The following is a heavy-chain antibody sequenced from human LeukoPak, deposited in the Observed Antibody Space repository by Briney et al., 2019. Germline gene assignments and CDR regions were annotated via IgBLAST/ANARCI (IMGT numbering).Heavy chain of an antibody. J-gene: IGHJ5*02. CDR1: GFTFSTYN. CDR2: ISSSSTYI. V-gene: IGHV3-21*01. Sequence: GGSLRLSCAASGFTFSTYNMNWVRQAPGKGLEWVSSISSSSTYIYYADSVKGRFTISRDNGKNSLYLQMNSLRAEDTAVYYCARDVAGGDSEGPWGQGTLVTVSS. D-gene: IGHD4-23*01. CDR3: ARDVAGGDSEGP.